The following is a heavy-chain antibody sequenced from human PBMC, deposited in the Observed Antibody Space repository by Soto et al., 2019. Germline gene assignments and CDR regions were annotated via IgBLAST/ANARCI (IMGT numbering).Heavy chain of an antibody. Sequence: PGESLKISCAASGFTFSSYSMNWVRQAPGKGLEWVSSISSSSSYIYYADSVKGRFTISRDNAKNSLSLQMNSLRAEDTAVYYCARREIQGPIDYWGQGTLVTVSS. J-gene: IGHJ4*02. CDR3: ARREIQGPIDY. D-gene: IGHD1-26*01. CDR1: GFTFSSYS. CDR2: ISSSSSYI. V-gene: IGHV3-21*01.